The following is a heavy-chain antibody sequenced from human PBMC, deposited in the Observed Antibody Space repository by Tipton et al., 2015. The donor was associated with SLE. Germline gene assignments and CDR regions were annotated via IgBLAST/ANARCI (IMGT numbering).Heavy chain of an antibody. CDR3: VRLDIVVQN. D-gene: IGHD2-21*01. CDR2: IYYTGSA. V-gene: IGHV4-30-4*08. CDR1: GDSITSGDHF. J-gene: IGHJ4*02. Sequence: TLSLTCTVSGDSITSGDHFWGWIRQSPEKGLEWIGYIYYTGSAYYNPSLESRVGISVDTPKNQFSLKLNSVAAADTAVYYCVRLDIVVQNWGRGKLVTVSS.